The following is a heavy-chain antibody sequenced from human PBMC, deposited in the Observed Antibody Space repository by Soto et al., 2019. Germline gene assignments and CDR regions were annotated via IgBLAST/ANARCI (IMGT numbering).Heavy chain of an antibody. V-gene: IGHV3-74*01. Sequence: EVQLVESGGGLVQPGGALRLSCAASGFTFSSYWMHWVRQARGKGLVWVSRVTSDGCSTTYADSVKGRFTISRDNAKNTLYLQMNSLRAEDTAVYYCAREYSSSRYFDYWGQGTLVTVSS. D-gene: IGHD6-13*01. CDR1: GFTFSSYW. J-gene: IGHJ4*02. CDR3: AREYSSSRYFDY. CDR2: VTSDGCST.